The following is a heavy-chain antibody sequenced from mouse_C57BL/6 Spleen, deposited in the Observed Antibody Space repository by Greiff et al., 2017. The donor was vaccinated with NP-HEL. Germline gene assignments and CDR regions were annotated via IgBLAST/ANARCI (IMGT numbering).Heavy chain of an antibody. CDR1: GYSITSGYY. CDR3: ARGGVYDYDWFAY. CDR2: ISYDGSN. J-gene: IGHJ3*01. Sequence: EVKLVESGPGLVKPSQSLSLTCSVTGYSITSGYYWNWIRQFPGNKLEWMGYISYDGSNNYNPSLKNRISITHDTSKNQFFLKLNSVTTEDTATYYCARGGVYDYDWFAYWGQGTLVTVSA. D-gene: IGHD2-4*01. V-gene: IGHV3-6*01.